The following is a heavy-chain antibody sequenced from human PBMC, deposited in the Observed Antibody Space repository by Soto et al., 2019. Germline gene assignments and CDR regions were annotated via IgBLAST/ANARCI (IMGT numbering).Heavy chain of an antibody. V-gene: IGHV5-10-1*01. D-gene: IGHD6-6*01. Sequence: PGESLKISCKGSGYSFTSYWISWVRQMPGKGLEWMGRIDPSDSYTNYSPSFQGHVTISADKSISTAYLQWSSLKASDTAMYYCATLRGYSSSSPYYYYGMDVWGQGTTVTVSS. CDR3: ATLRGYSSSSPYYYYGMDV. CDR2: IDPSDSYT. CDR1: GYSFTSYW. J-gene: IGHJ6*02.